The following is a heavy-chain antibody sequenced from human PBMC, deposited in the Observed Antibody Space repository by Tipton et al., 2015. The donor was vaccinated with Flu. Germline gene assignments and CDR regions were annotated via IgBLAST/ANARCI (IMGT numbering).Heavy chain of an antibody. Sequence: GLVKPSETLSLTCTVSGYSMRSDYFWGWIRQPPGKGLEWIGNIHYSGSPHYNPSLKSRVTISIDTSKHQFSLRLSSVTAADTAVYYCARHTGDSVRGIIDYWGQGTLVTVSS. CDR2: IHYSGSP. D-gene: IGHD3-10*02. V-gene: IGHV4-38-2*02. CDR3: ARHTGDSVRGIIDY. CDR1: GYSMRSDYF. J-gene: IGHJ4*02.